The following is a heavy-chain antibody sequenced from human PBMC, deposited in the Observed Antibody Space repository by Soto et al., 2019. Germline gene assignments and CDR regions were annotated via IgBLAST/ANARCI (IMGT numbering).Heavy chain of an antibody. D-gene: IGHD3-22*01. CDR1: GYTFTSYG. CDR2: ISAYNGNT. J-gene: IGHJ3*02. Sequence: ASVNVSCKASGYTFTSYGIRWLRQAPGQGLEWMGWISAYNGNTNYAQKLQGRVTMTTDTSTSTAYMELRSLRSDDTAVYYCAGDYYDSSGYYYNDAFDIWGQGTMVTVSS. V-gene: IGHV1-18*04. CDR3: AGDYYDSSGYYYNDAFDI.